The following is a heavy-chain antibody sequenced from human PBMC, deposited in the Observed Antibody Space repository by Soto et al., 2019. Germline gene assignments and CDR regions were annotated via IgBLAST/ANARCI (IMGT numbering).Heavy chain of an antibody. CDR3: ARQFTYVMTAALFYY. CDR2: IYYSGVT. CDR1: GGSISSRDYF. V-gene: IGHV4-39*01. J-gene: IGHJ4*02. Sequence: QLQLQESGPGLVKPSETLSLTCIVSGGSISSRDYFWGWIRQPPGKGLEWIGTIYYSGVTYYHPSLNSRVTISVDTSTNPFSVRLTSVTAADTAVYFCARQFTYVMTAALFYYWGQGTLVTVSS. D-gene: IGHD2-2*01.